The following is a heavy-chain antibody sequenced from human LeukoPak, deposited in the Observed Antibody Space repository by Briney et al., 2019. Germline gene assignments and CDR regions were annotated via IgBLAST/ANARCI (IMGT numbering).Heavy chain of an antibody. Sequence: GGSLRLSCAASGFTFSSYAMHWVRQAPGKGLEWVAVISYDGSNKYYADSVKGRFTISRDNSKNTLYLQMNSLRAEDTAVYYCVKYSDSCYPDWGQGTLVTVSS. CDR2: ISYDGSNK. J-gene: IGHJ4*02. D-gene: IGHD6-13*01. CDR3: VKYSDSCYPD. V-gene: IGHV3-30-3*01. CDR1: GFTFSSYA.